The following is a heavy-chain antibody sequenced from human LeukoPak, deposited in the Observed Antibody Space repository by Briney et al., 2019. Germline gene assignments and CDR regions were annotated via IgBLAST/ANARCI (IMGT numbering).Heavy chain of an antibody. D-gene: IGHD2-2*01. V-gene: IGHV3-23*01. CDR2: ISGSGGST. CDR1: GFTFSSYA. Sequence: GGSLRLSCAASGFTFSSYAMSWVRQAPGKGLERVSAISGSGGSTYYADSVKGRFTISRDNSKNTLYLQMNSLRAEDTAVYYCAKDARYCSSTSCYLGAFDIWGQGTMVTVSS. CDR3: AKDARYCSSTSCYLGAFDI. J-gene: IGHJ3*02.